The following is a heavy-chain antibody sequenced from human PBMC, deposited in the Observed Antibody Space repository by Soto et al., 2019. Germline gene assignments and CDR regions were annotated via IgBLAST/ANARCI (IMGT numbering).Heavy chain of an antibody. CDR2: IIPIFGTA. J-gene: IGHJ6*02. CDR1: GGTFSSYA. D-gene: IGHD2-2*01. Sequence: QVQLVQSGAEVKKPGSSVKVSCKASGGTFSSYAISWVRQAPGQGLEWMGGIIPIFGTANYAQKFQGRVTITADQYTSTGYMELSSLRSEDTAVYYCARACSSTSCLNYYYYYGMDVWGQGTTVTVSS. CDR3: ARACSSTSCLNYYYYYGMDV. V-gene: IGHV1-69*01.